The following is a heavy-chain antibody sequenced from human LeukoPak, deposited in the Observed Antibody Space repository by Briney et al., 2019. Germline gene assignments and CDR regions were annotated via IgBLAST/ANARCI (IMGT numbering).Heavy chain of an antibody. J-gene: IGHJ3*02. D-gene: IGHD3-10*01. Sequence: GASVKVSCKTSGYTFTCNGISWVRQAPGQGLEWMGWINPNSGGTNYAQKFQGRVTMTRDTSISTAYMEPSRLRSDDTAVYYCARGTYSGRDAFDIWGQGTMVTVSS. CDR1: GYTFTCNG. V-gene: IGHV1-2*02. CDR3: ARGTYSGRDAFDI. CDR2: INPNSGGT.